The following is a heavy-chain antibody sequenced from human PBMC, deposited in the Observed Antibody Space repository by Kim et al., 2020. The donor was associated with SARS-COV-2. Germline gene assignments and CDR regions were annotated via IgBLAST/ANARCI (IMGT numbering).Heavy chain of an antibody. CDR1: GGSISSGDYY. CDR3: ARTLYYDFWSGYRPYGMDV. V-gene: IGHV4-30-4*01. CDR2: IYYSGST. D-gene: IGHD3-3*01. Sequence: SETLSLTCTVSGGSISSGDYYWSWIRQPPGKGLEWIGYIYYSGSTYYNPSLKSRVTISVDTSKNQFSLKLSSVTAADTAVYYCARTLYYDFWSGYRPYGMDVWGQGTTVTVSS. J-gene: IGHJ6*02.